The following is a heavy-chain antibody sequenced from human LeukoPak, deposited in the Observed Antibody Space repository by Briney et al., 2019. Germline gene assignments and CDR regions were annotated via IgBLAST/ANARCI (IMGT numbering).Heavy chain of an antibody. CDR2: IWYDGSNK. CDR3: AKAAFSRTSYFDY. D-gene: IGHD3-3*02. J-gene: IGHJ4*02. V-gene: IGHV3-33*06. Sequence: PGGSLRLSCAASGFTFSSYGMHWVRQAPGKGLEWVAVIWYDGSNKYYADSVKGRFTISRDNSKNTLYLQMNSLRAEDTAVYYCAKAAFSRTSYFDYWGQGTLVTASS. CDR1: GFTFSSYG.